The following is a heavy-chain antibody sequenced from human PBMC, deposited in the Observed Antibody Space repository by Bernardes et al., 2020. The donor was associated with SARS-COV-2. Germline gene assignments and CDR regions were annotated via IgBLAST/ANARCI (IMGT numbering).Heavy chain of an antibody. D-gene: IGHD3-10*01. V-gene: IGHV4-61*01. CDR3: VRSAGWFGDFDY. Sequence: SETLSLTCTVSGGSISSGNYYWSWIRQPPGKGLEWIGYISYSESTSYNPSLKSRVTISVDASKNQFSLKLTSVTAADTAVYYCVRSAGWFGDFDYWGQGTLVTVSS. J-gene: IGHJ4*02. CDR2: ISYSEST. CDR1: GGSISSGNYY.